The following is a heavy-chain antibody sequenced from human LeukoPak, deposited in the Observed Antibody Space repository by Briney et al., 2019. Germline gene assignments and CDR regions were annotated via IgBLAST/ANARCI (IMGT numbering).Heavy chain of an antibody. CDR2: ISSSGSTI. V-gene: IGHV3-48*03. J-gene: IGHJ4*02. Sequence: PGGSLRLSCAASGFTFSSYEMNWVRQAPGKGLEWVSYISSSGSTIYYADSVKGRFTISRDNAKNSLYLQMNSLRAEDTALYYCAKRYSGYGSFDYWGQGTLVTVSS. CDR1: GFTFSSYE. D-gene: IGHD5-12*01. CDR3: AKRYSGYGSFDY.